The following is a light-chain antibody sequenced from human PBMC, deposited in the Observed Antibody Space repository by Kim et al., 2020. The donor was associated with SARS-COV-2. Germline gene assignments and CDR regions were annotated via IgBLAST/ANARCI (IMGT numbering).Light chain of an antibody. V-gene: IGKV1-5*03. J-gene: IGKJ2*01. Sequence: SAAVGDRVTIPCRASQSISTWLAWYQQKPGKAPKLLVYLASTLESGVPSRFSGSGSGTEFTLTIDSLQPDDFATYYCQHYIRFPYTFGQGPSWRS. CDR2: LAS. CDR1: QSISTW. CDR3: QHYIRFPYT.